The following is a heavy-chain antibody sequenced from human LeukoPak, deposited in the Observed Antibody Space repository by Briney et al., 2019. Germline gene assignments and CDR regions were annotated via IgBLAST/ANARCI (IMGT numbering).Heavy chain of an antibody. J-gene: IGHJ4*02. CDR1: GFTFDDYA. CDR3: AKDHY. V-gene: IGHV3-43*02. CDR2: IRADGITT. Sequence: GGSLRLSCAASGFTFDDYAMHWVRQAPGKGLEWVSLIRADGITTYYADSVKGRFTISRDSSKNSLYLQMNSLRTEDSALYYCAKDHYWGQGTLVTVSS.